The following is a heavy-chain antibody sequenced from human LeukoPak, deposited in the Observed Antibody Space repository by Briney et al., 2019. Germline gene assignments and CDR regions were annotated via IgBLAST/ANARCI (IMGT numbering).Heavy chain of an antibody. Sequence: SETLSLTCTVSGGSVNSGSYYWCWIRQAPGEGLEWIGNIYYSGSAYYTPSLEGRVTMSVDTSKNQFSLKVRSVTAADTAVYYCARVDRSEGPPESDNWFDSWGQGTLVTVSS. D-gene: IGHD2-15*01. J-gene: IGHJ5*01. CDR3: ARVDRSEGPPESDNWFDS. CDR1: GGSVNSGSYY. CDR2: IYYSGSA. V-gene: IGHV4-39*07.